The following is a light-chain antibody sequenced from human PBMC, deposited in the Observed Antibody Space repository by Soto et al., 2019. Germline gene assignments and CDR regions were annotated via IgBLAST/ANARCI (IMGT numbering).Light chain of an antibody. V-gene: IGKV1-5*03. CDR3: QHYNMYPLT. J-gene: IGKJ4*01. CDR2: KAS. Sequence: DIQMTQSPSTLSASVGDRVTITCRASQSISSWLAWYQQKPGKAPKLLIYKASSLESGVPSRFSGSGSGTEFTLTISSLQPDDVATYYCQHYNMYPLTFGGGTKVEIK. CDR1: QSISSW.